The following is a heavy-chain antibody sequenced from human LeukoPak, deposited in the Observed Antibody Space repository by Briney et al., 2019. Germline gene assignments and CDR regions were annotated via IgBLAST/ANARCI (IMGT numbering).Heavy chain of an antibody. V-gene: IGHV4-59*01. Sequence: SETLSLTCIVSGGSITSYYWSSIPQPPGRELEWIGYMYYSGSTNYNPSLKSRVTMSVDTSKNQFSLKLTSVTAADTAVYYCAKDLMTATLAYYRMDVWGQGTTVTVSS. CDR1: GGSITSYY. J-gene: IGHJ6*02. D-gene: IGHD2-15*01. CDR3: AKDLMTATLAYYRMDV. CDR2: MYYSGST.